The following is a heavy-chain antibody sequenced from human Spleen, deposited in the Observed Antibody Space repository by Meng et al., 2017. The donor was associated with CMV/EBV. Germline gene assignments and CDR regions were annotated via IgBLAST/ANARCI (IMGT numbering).Heavy chain of an antibody. CDR1: GGTLSSST. J-gene: IGHJ4*02. CDR2: ISAYNGNT. D-gene: IGHD3-10*01. V-gene: IGHV1-18*01. CDR3: ARVSTWFGELYPIDY. Sequence: ASVKVSCKASGGTLSSSTISWVRQAPGQGLEWMGWISAYNGNTNYAQKLQGRVTMTTDTSTSTAYMELRSLRSDDTAVYYCARVSTWFGELYPIDYWGQGTLVTVSS.